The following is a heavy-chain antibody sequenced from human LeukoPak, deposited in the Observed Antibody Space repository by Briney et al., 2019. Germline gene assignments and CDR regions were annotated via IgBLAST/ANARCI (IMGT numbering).Heavy chain of an antibody. V-gene: IGHV3-7*01. CDR2: IKQDGSEK. J-gene: IGHJ4*02. CDR3: ARDLRELRY. D-gene: IGHD1-26*01. CDR1: GFTFSGYW. Sequence: PGGSLRLSCAASGFTFSGYWMSWVRQAPGKGLEWVANIKQDGSEKYYVDSVKGRFTISRDNAKNSLYLQMNSLRAEDTAVYYCARDLRELRYWGQGTLVTVSS.